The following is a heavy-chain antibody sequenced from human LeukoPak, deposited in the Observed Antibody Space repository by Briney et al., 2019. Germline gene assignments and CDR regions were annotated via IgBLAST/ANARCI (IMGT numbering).Heavy chain of an antibody. J-gene: IGHJ4*02. Sequence: SETLPLTCTVSSGSISSYYWSWIRQPPGKGLEWIGYIYYSGSTNYNPSPKSRVTISVDTSKNQLSLKLSSVTAADTAVYYCARGNYYDSSGYLDYWGQGTLVTVSS. V-gene: IGHV4-59*01. CDR1: SGSISSYY. CDR3: ARGNYYDSSGYLDY. D-gene: IGHD3-22*01. CDR2: IYYSGST.